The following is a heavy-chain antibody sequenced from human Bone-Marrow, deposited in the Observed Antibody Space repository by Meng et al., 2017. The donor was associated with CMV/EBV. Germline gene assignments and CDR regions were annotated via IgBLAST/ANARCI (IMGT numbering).Heavy chain of an antibody. Sequence: SETLSLTCTVSGGSISSSSYYWGGIRQPPGKGLEWIGSIYESGSTYHNPSLKSRVTISVDTSKNQFSLKLSSVTPADTAVYYCARHADVVVPATLFDYWGQGTLVTVSS. J-gene: IGHJ4*02. CDR2: IYESGST. D-gene: IGHD2-2*01. CDR3: ARHADVVVPATLFDY. CDR1: GGSISSSSYY. V-gene: IGHV4-39*01.